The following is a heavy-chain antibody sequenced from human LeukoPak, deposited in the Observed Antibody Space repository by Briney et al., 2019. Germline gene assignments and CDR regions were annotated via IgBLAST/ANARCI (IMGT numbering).Heavy chain of an antibody. D-gene: IGHD1-26*01. CDR2: IRYDGSNK. V-gene: IGHV3-30*02. CDR3: AKPVGPTYSGSYSPFDY. Sequence: GGSLRLSCAASAFTFTTYGIHWVRQAPGRGLEWVAFIRYDGSNKYYADSVKGRFIISRDNSKNTLYLQMNSLRAEDTAVYYCAKPVGPTYSGSYSPFDYWGQGTLVTVSS. J-gene: IGHJ4*02. CDR1: AFTFTTYG.